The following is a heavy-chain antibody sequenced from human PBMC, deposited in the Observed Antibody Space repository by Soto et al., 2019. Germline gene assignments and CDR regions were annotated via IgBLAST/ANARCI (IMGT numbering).Heavy chain of an antibody. Sequence: GGSLRLSCATSGVTFSTYVMNWVRLAPGKGLEWVAGISTSGTNTYYADSVKGRFTISRDNSKNTLYLQMDGLRAEDTAVYYCAKDHGSGSYPYWGQGTLVTVSS. D-gene: IGHD1-26*01. J-gene: IGHJ4*02. CDR1: GVTFSTYV. CDR3: AKDHGSGSYPY. V-gene: IGHV3-23*01. CDR2: ISTSGTNT.